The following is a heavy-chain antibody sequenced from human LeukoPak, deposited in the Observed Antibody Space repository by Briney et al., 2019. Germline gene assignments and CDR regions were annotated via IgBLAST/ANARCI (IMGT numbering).Heavy chain of an antibody. CDR3: ARDQGCTSSTRRNNWFDP. CDR2: IYSGGTT. V-gene: IGHV3-66*02. CDR1: GFTVSSNY. Sequence: GGSLRLSCAVSGFTVSSNYMSWVRQAPGKGLEWVSVIYSGGTTYYADSVRGRFTISRDNSMNTLYLQMNSLRAEDTALYYCARDQGCTSSTRRNNWFDPWGQGTQVTVSS. D-gene: IGHD2-2*01. J-gene: IGHJ5*02.